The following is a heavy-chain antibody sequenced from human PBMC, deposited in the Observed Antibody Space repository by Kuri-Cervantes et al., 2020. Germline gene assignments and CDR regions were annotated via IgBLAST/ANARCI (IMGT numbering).Heavy chain of an antibody. CDR2: INHSGST. V-gene: IGHV4-34*01. D-gene: IGHD1-26*01. J-gene: IGHJ6*02. CDR3: ARGARHPTYGMDV. Sequence: GSLRPSCAVYGGPFSGYYWSGIRQPPGKGLEWIGEINHSGSTNYNPSLKSRVTISVDTSKNQFSLKLSSVTAADTAVYYCARGARHPTYGMDVWGQGTTVTVSS. CDR1: GGPFSGYY.